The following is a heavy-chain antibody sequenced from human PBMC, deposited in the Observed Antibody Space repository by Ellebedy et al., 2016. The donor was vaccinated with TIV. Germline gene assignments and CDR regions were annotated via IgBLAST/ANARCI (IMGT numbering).Heavy chain of an antibody. CDR3: ARGPQGSAFDI. V-gene: IGHV4-34*01. CDR1: GGSFSAYY. Sequence: SETLSLTCAVYGGSFSAYYWSCIRQPPGKGLEWIGEVNHSGSTNYNPSLKSRVTISVDTSKNQFSLKLSSVTDADTAVYYCARGPQGSAFDIWGQGTMVTVSS. CDR2: VNHSGST. J-gene: IGHJ3*02.